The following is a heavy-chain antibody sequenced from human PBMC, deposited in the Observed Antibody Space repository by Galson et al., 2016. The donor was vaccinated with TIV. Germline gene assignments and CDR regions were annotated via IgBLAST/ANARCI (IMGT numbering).Heavy chain of an antibody. D-gene: IGHD3-3*01. CDR1: TFTFRNYA. J-gene: IGHJ4*02. CDR2: ISGFGSNT. Sequence: SLRLSCAASTFTFRNYAMSWVRQSPGKGLEWVATISGFGSNTYYPDSVKGRFTVSRDNSKDTLYLQMNSLGAGDTALYLCAKTTVLDYDFWSSHPRSLDSWGQGTLVSVSS. V-gene: IGHV3-23*01. CDR3: AKTTVLDYDFWSSHPRSLDS.